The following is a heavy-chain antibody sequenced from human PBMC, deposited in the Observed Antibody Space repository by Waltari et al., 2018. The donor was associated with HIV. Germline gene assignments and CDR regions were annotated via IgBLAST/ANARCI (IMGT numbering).Heavy chain of an antibody. CDR1: EFTFLSSG. J-gene: IGHJ6*02. Sequence: QVQLVESGGGVVQPGGSLSLSCAASEFTFLSSGMHWVRQAPGKGLEWVAFIRHDGSNKDYADSVKGRFTITRDNPKNTLYLQMNSLRAEDTAMYYCAKELRFLSRYFGMDVWGQGTTVTVSS. CDR3: AKELRFLSRYFGMDV. D-gene: IGHD3-3*01. CDR2: IRHDGSNK. V-gene: IGHV3-30*02.